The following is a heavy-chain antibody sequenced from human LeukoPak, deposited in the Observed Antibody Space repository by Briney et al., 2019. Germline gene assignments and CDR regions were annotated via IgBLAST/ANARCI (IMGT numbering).Heavy chain of an antibody. D-gene: IGHD3-22*01. Sequence: PGGSLRLSCAASGFTFSSYAMSWVRQAPGKGLEWVSAISGSGGRTYYADSVKGRFTISRDNSKNTLYLQMNSLRAEDTAVNYCAKRDRDYYDSSGYYRGLWGQGTLVTVSS. J-gene: IGHJ4*02. CDR3: AKRDRDYYDSSGYYRGL. CDR1: GFTFSSYA. V-gene: IGHV3-23*01. CDR2: ISGSGGRT.